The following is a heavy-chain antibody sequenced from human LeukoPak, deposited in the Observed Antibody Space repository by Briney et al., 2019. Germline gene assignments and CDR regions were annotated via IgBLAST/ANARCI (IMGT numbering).Heavy chain of an antibody. CDR2: IYYGGST. V-gene: IGHV4-59*08. Sequence: KPSETLSLTCIVSGCSISSYYWSWIRQPPGKGLDWIGYIYYGGSTYSNPSLKSRVTISADTSKNQFSLKLTSVTAADTAVYYCTRSSVSGTYSGGYWGQGTLVTVSS. D-gene: IGHD3-10*01. CDR3: TRSSVSGTYSGGY. CDR1: GCSISSYY. J-gene: IGHJ4*02.